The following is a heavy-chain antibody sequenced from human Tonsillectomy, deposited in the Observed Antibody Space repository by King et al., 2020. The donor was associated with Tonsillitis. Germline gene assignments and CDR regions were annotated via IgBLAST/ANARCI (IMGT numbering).Heavy chain of an antibody. J-gene: IGHJ4*02. CDR2: INWYGGST. V-gene: IGHV3-20*04. Sequence: VQLVESGGGVVRPGGSLRLASAASGFSFGDYGMTWVRQAPGKGLEWVSNINWYGGSTNYADSVTGRFTISRDHARNSLYLQMNSLRPDDTAVYYCARKSGESLLLRAVDYWGQGTLVTVSS. D-gene: IGHD3-10*01. CDR1: GFSFGDYG. CDR3: ARKSGESLLLRAVDY.